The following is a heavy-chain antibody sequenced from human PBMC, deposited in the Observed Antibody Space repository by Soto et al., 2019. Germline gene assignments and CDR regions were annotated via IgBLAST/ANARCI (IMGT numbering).Heavy chain of an antibody. CDR1: GFALSSSW. CDR3: ARGPRGWYGFDY. CDR2: INFDGSST. V-gene: IGHV3-74*01. Sequence: EVQLVESGGGLVQPGGSLRLSCAGSGFALSSSWMHWVRQDPGKGLVWVSRINFDGSSTDYADSVRGRFTISRDNANNTLYLEMNSLRADDPAVYHCARGPRGWYGFDYWCQGTLVTVSS. J-gene: IGHJ4*02. D-gene: IGHD6-19*01.